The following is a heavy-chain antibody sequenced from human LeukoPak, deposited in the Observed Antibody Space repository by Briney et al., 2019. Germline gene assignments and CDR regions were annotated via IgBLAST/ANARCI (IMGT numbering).Heavy chain of an antibody. V-gene: IGHV1-18*01. Sequence: GASVKVSCKASGYTFTSYGISWVRQAPGQGLEWMGWISAYNGNTNYAQKLQGRVTMTTDTSTSTAYMELRSLRSADTAVYYCAXXXXXXXSSSDYYYYYYMDVWGKGTTVTVSS. D-gene: IGHD6-6*01. CDR1: GYTFTSYG. J-gene: IGHJ6*03. CDR2: ISAYNGNT. CDR3: AXXXXXXXSSSDYYYYYYMDV.